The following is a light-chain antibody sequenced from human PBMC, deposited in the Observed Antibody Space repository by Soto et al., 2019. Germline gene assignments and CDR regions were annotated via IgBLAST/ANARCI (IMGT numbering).Light chain of an antibody. CDR2: GAS. CDR1: ESVTSSY. V-gene: IGKV3-20*01. CDR3: QQYGRSPRT. Sequence: EIVLTQSPGTLSLSPGERATLSCRASESVTSSYFAWYQHKPGQAPRLLIDGASSRATGIPDRFSGRGSGTDSTLTISRLEPEDFAVYYCQQYGRSPRTFGQGTKVEIK. J-gene: IGKJ1*01.